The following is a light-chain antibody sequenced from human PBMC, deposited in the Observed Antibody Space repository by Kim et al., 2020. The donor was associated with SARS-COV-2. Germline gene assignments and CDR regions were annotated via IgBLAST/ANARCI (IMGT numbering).Light chain of an antibody. CDR1: QSVTTN. J-gene: IGKJ2*01. Sequence: EMVMTQSPATLSVSPGERATLSCRASQSVTTNLAWYQQKPGQAPRLLMYSASTRATGFPARCSGSGSGTEFTLTISSLQSEDFVVYSCEQYNNWPYTFGQGTKVDIK. CDR3: EQYNNWPYT. V-gene: IGKV3-15*01. CDR2: SAS.